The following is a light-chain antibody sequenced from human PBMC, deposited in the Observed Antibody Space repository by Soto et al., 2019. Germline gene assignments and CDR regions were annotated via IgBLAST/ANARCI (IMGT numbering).Light chain of an antibody. CDR3: SSYTSSDTLV. Sequence: QSALTQPASVFGSPGQSITFSCTGTSSDVGGYNFVSWYQQHPGKAPKLMIYEVSSRPSGVSNRFSGSKSGNTASLTISGLQPEDEADYYCSSYTSSDTLVFGAGTKVTVL. J-gene: IGLJ2*01. V-gene: IGLV2-14*03. CDR1: SSDVGGYNF. CDR2: EVS.